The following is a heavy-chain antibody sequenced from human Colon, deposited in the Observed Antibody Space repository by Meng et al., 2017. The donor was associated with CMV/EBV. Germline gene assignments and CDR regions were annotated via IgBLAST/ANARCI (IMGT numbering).Heavy chain of an antibody. CDR2: TNYRSKWYN. D-gene: IGHD2-15*01. J-gene: IGHJ4*02. CDR1: GDSGSTNSGA. CDR3: AKSLPHFDY. Sequence: QVQLQQSGPGLVKPSQTLSLTCAISGDSGSTNSGAWNWLRQSPSRGLEWLGRTNYRSKWYNDYAVSVKSRITINPDTSKNQFSLQLTSVTPEDTAVYYCAKSLPHFDYWGQGTLVTVSS. V-gene: IGHV6-1*01.